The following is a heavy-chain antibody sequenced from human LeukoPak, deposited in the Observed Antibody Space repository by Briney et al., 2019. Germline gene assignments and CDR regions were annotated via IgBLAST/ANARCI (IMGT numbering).Heavy chain of an antibody. Sequence: TSETLSLTCAVYGGSFSGYYWSWIRQPPGKGLEWIGEINHSGSTNYNPSLKSRVTISVDTSKNQFSLKLSSVTAADTAVYYCARFRNVGYYYDSSGRLNAFDIWGQGTMVTVSS. J-gene: IGHJ3*02. D-gene: IGHD3-22*01. CDR2: INHSGST. CDR3: ARFRNVGYYYDSSGRLNAFDI. CDR1: GGSFSGYY. V-gene: IGHV4-34*01.